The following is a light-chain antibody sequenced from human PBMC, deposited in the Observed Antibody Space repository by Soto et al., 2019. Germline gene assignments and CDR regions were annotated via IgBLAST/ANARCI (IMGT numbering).Light chain of an antibody. CDR2: EGT. V-gene: IGLV2-23*01. J-gene: IGLJ2*01. Sequence: QSVLTQPASVSGSPGQSITISCTGTSSDVGTSNLVSWYQQRPGKTPKLMIYEGTKRPSGVSNRFSGSKSGNTASLTISGLQADDEADYYCCSYAGSTTHVIFGGGTKLTVL. CDR1: SSDVGTSNL. CDR3: CSYAGSTTHVI.